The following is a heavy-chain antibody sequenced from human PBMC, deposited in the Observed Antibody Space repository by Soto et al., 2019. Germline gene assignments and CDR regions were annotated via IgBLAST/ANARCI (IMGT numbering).Heavy chain of an antibody. CDR3: ACPRQDYGGRAYDY. D-gene: IGHD2-21*01. V-gene: IGHV5-10-1*01. CDR1: GYTFTTYW. CDR2: IDPSDSYT. Sequence: PGESLKISCQGSGYTFTTYWITLVRQMPGRGLEWMGRIDPSDSYTNYSPSFQGHVTISADKSTNTAYLEWRSLKASDSAIYYCACPRQDYGGRAYDYWGKGTLVT. J-gene: IGHJ4*02.